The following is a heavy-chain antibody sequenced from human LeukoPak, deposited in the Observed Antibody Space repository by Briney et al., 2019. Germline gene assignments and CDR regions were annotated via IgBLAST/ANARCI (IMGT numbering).Heavy chain of an antibody. Sequence: ASVKVSCKVSGYTLTELSMHWVRQAPGKGLEWMGGFDPEDGETIYAQKFQGRVTMTEDTSTDTAYMELSSLRSEDTAVYYCATDNSYGYRMDVWGKGTTVTVSS. CDR1: GYTLTELS. J-gene: IGHJ6*04. CDR3: ATDNSYGYRMDV. CDR2: FDPEDGET. D-gene: IGHD5-18*01. V-gene: IGHV1-24*01.